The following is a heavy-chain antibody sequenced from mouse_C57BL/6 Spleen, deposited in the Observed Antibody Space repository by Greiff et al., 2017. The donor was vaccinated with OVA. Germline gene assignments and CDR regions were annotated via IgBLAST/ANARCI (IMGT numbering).Heavy chain of an antibody. CDR2: IYPGDGDT. J-gene: IGHJ2*01. D-gene: IGHD2-5*01. CDR3: AKDISNYGNY. CDR1: GYAFSSYW. Sequence: VQGVESGAELVKPGASVKISCKASGYAFSSYWMNWVKQRPGKGLEWIGQIYPGDGDTNYNGKFKGKATLTADKSSSTAYMQLSSLTSEDSAVYFCAKDISNYGNYWGQGTTLTVSS. V-gene: IGHV1-80*01.